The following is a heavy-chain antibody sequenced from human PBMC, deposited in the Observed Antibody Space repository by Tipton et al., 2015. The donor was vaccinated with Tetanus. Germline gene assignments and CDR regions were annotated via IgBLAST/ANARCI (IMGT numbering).Heavy chain of an antibody. V-gene: IGHV1-69*06. J-gene: IGHJ5*02. CDR2: IIPIFGTA. D-gene: IGHD3-16*02. CDR3: ARAGADYVWGSYRPNWFDP. CDR1: GGTFSSYA. Sequence: QVQLVQSGAEVKKPGSSVKVSCKASGGTFSSYAISWVRQAPGQGLEWMGGIIPIFGTANYAQKFQGRVTITADKSTSTAYMERSSLRSEDTAVYYCARAGADYVWGSYRPNWFDPWGQGTLVTVSS.